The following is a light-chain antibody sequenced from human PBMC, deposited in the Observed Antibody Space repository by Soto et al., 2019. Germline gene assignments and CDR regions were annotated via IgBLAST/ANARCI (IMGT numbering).Light chain of an antibody. CDR2: EVR. Sequence: QSALTQPASVSGSPGQSITISCTGTRSDVGGYNFVSWYQQFPGKAPKLMIYEVRNRPSGISNRFSGPKSGNTASLTISGLQAEDEADYYCSSYTSSATLEVFGTGTKVTVL. CDR1: RSDVGGYNF. CDR3: SSYTSSATLEV. J-gene: IGLJ1*01. V-gene: IGLV2-14*01.